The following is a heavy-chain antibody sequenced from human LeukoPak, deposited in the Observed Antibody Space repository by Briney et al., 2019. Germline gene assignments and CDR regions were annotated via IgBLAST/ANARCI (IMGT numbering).Heavy chain of an antibody. Sequence: GGSLSLSCAASGLVFTSYAISWVRQAPGKGLEWVSTLSDSGDKTYYADSVKGRFTISRDNSKNTLYLQMNSLRAEDTAVYYCAKVGLRLGGDYWGQGTLVTVSS. CDR2: LSDSGDKT. D-gene: IGHD4-17*01. J-gene: IGHJ4*02. V-gene: IGHV3-23*01. CDR3: AKVGLRLGGDY. CDR1: GLVFTSYA.